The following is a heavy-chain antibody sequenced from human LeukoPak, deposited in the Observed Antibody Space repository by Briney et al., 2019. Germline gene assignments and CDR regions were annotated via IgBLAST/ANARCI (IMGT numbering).Heavy chain of an antibody. J-gene: IGHJ3*02. CDR1: GYTFTSYY. D-gene: IGHD3-10*01. V-gene: IGHV1-46*01. CDR2: INPSGGST. CDR3: ARAAAPSLWFGELSSDAFDI. Sequence: ASVKVSCKASGYTFTSYYMHWVRRAPGQGLEWMGIINPSGGSTSYAQKFQGRVTMTRDMSTSTVYMELSSLRSEDTAVYYCARAAAPSLWFGELSSDAFDIWGQGTMVTVSS.